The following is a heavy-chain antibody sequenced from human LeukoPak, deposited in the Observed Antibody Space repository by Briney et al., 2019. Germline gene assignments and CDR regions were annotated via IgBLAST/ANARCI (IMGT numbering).Heavy chain of an antibody. CDR3: AKAASNFYYYMDV. J-gene: IGHJ6*03. CDR2: ISGRGGST. Sequence: PGGSLRLSCAASGFTFSNYGMSWVRQAPGKGLEWVSGISGRGGSTEYADSVKGRFTISRDNSKNTLFLQMDSLRAEDTAVYYCAKAASNFYYYMDVWGKGTTVTVSS. CDR1: GFTFSNYG. D-gene: IGHD2-8*01. V-gene: IGHV3-23*01.